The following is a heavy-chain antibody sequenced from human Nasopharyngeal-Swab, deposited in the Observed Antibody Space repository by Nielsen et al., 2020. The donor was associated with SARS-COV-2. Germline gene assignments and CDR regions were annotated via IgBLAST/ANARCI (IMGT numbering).Heavy chain of an antibody. CDR1: GFTFDDYA. CDR2: ISWNSGSI. Sequence: SLKISCAASGFTFDDYAMHWVRQAPGKGLEWVSGISWNSGSIGYADSVKGRFTISRDNAKNSLYLQMNSLRAEDTAVYYCAKWTFRAAAGTWDYWGQGTLVTVSS. J-gene: IGHJ4*02. D-gene: IGHD6-13*01. V-gene: IGHV3-9*01. CDR3: AKWTFRAAAGTWDY.